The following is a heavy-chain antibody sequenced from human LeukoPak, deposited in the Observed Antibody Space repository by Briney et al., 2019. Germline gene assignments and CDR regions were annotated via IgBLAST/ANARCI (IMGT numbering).Heavy chain of an antibody. CDR2: ISYDGSNK. CDR3: AKGQAQDATLYYYYGMDV. Sequence: PGGSLRLSCAASGFTFSSYGMRWVRQAPGKGLEWVAVISYDGSNKYYADSVKGRFTISRDNSKNTLYLQMNSLRAEDTAVYYCAKGQAQDATLYYYYGMDVWGKGTTVTVSS. J-gene: IGHJ6*04. D-gene: IGHD2-15*01. CDR1: GFTFSSYG. V-gene: IGHV3-30*18.